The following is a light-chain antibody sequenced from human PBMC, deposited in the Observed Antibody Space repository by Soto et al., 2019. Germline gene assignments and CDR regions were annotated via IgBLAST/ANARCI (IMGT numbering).Light chain of an antibody. V-gene: IGKV1-8*01. CDR2: AAS. Sequence: AIRMTQSPSSFSASTGDRVTITCRASQGISSYLAWYQQKPGKAPKLLIYAASTLQSGVPSRFSGSGSGTEFTLTISSLQSEDFAVYYCQQYNNWPYTFGQGTKVDIK. CDR1: QGISSY. CDR3: QQYNNWPYT. J-gene: IGKJ2*01.